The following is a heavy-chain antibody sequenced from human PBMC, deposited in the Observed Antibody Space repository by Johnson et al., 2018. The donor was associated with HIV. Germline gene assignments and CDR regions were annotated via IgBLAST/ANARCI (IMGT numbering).Heavy chain of an antibody. CDR1: GFTFSSYG. CDR2: IRGSGGST. CDR3: ARRITGTSVAFDI. D-gene: IGHD1-20*01. V-gene: IGHV3-23*04. J-gene: IGHJ3*02. Sequence: VQLVESGGGLVQPGGSLRLSCAASGFTFSSYGMSWVRQAPGKGLEWVSAIRGSGGSTYYADSVKGRFTISRDNAKHSLYLQMNSLRAEDTALYYCARRITGTSVAFDIWGQGTMVTVSS.